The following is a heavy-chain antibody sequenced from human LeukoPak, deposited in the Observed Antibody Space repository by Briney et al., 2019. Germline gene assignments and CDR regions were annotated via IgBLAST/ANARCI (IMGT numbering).Heavy chain of an antibody. V-gene: IGHV1-3*01. D-gene: IGHD3-22*01. CDR3: ARRRLDCNGYYWAVYAFDI. Sequence: ASVKVSCKASGYTFTSYAMHWVRQAPGQRLEWMGWINAGNGNTKYSQKFQGRVTITRDTSASTAYMELSSLRSEDTAVYYCARRRLDCNGYYWAVYAFDIWGQGTMVTVSS. J-gene: IGHJ3*02. CDR1: GYTFTSYA. CDR2: INAGNGNT.